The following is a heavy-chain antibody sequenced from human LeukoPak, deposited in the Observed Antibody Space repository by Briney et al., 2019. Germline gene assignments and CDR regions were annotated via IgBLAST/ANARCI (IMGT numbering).Heavy chain of an antibody. D-gene: IGHD1-26*01. CDR2: IYHSGST. Sequence: SETLSLTCTVSGGSISSGGYYWSWIRQPPGKGLEWIGYIYHSGSTYYNPSLKSRVTISVDRSKNQFSLKLSSVTAADTAVYYCARSFEGATPFDYWGQGTLVTVSS. J-gene: IGHJ4*02. CDR3: ARSFEGATPFDY. V-gene: IGHV4-30-2*01. CDR1: GGSISSGGYY.